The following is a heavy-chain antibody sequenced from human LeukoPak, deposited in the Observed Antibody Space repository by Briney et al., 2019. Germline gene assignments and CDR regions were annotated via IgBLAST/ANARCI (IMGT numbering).Heavy chain of an antibody. CDR2: IYYSGST. CDR3: PRFDPFRGLSDFDY. J-gene: IGHJ4*02. CDR1: GGSISSYY. D-gene: IGHD3-10*01. V-gene: IGHV4-59*01. Sequence: SETLSLTCTVSGGSISSYYWSWIRQPPGKGLEWIGYIYYSGSTNYNPSLKSRVTISVDTSKNQFSLKLSSVTAADTAVYYCPRFDPFRGLSDFDYWGQGTLVTVSS.